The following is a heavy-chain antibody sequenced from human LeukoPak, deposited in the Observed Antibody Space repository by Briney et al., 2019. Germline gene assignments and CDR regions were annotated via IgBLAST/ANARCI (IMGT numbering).Heavy chain of an antibody. D-gene: IGHD1-26*01. Sequence: SETLSLTCTVSGGSISCYFCSWIRQAAGRGLEWIGRIYTSGSTYYNPSLKSGVPMSVDTSKNQFSLKLSSVTAADTAVYCCARGASWRYYYYMAVWGKGTTVTVSS. V-gene: IGHV4-4*07. CDR1: GGSISCYF. CDR3: ARGASWRYYYYMAV. CDR2: IYTSGST. J-gene: IGHJ6*03.